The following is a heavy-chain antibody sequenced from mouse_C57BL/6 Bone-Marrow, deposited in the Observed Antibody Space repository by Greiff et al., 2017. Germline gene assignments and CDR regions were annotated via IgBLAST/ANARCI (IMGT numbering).Heavy chain of an antibody. D-gene: IGHD1-1*01. Sequence: QVQLQQPGTELVKPGASVKLSCKASGYTFTSYWMHWVKQRPGQGLEWIGNINPSNGCTNYNEKFKSKATLTVDKASSTAYMQLSSLTSEDYAVYYCARIDYYGSSFDYWGQGTTLTVSS. V-gene: IGHV1-53*01. CDR1: GYTFTSYW. CDR2: INPSNGCT. J-gene: IGHJ2*01. CDR3: ARIDYYGSSFDY.